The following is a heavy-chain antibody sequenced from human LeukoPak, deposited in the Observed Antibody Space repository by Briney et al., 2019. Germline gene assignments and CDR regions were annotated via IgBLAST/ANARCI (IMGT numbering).Heavy chain of an antibody. D-gene: IGHD1-26*01. CDR3: TRGVSLRWELLFDY. CDR2: IRSKAYGGTT. V-gene: IGHV3-49*03. Sequence: PGGSLRLSCTASGFTFGDYAMSWFRQAPGKGLEWVGFIRSKAYGGTTEYAASVKGRFTISRDDSKSIAYLQMNSLKTEDTAVYYCTRGVSLRWELLFDYWGQGTLVTVSS. CDR1: GFTFGDYA. J-gene: IGHJ4*02.